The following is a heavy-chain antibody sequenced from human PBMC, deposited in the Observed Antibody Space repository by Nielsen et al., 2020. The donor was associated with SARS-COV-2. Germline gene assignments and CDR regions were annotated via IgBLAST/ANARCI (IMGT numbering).Heavy chain of an antibody. D-gene: IGHD3-10*01. CDR3: ARYYGSGRGEYLDV. Sequence: GESLKISCAASGFTFSSYGMHWVRQAPGKGLEWGAVISYDGSNKYYADSVKGRFTISRDNSKNTLYLQMNSLRAEDTAVYYCARYYGSGRGEYLDVWGQGTTVTVSS. CDR1: GFTFSSYG. J-gene: IGHJ6*02. CDR2: ISYDGSNK. V-gene: IGHV3-30*03.